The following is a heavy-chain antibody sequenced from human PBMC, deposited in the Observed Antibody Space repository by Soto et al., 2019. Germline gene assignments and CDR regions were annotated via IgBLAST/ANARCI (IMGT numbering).Heavy chain of an antibody. J-gene: IGHJ6*02. CDR3: ARPTDFYYYAMDV. CDR1: GYTFTSFG. CDR2: ISGYNGNT. Sequence: ASVKVSCKASGYTFTSFGINWVRQAPGQGLEWMGWISGYNGNTNYAQNLQDRVTMTRDTSTSTAYMELRSLRSDDTAVYYCARPTDFYYYAMDVWGQGXTVTVPS. V-gene: IGHV1-18*01.